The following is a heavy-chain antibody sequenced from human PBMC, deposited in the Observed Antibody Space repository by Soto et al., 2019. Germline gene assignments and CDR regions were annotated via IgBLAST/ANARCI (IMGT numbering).Heavy chain of an antibody. Sequence: ESGGGLVQPGRSLRLSCAASGFTFDDYAMHWVRQAPGKGLEWVSGISWNSGTIVYADSVKGRFSISRDNAKNSLYLQMNSLRPEDTALYYCAKDMRGGSSSSRYFYGMDVWGQGTTVTVSS. CDR1: GFTFDDYA. D-gene: IGHD6-13*01. J-gene: IGHJ6*02. CDR3: AKDMRGGSSSSRYFYGMDV. V-gene: IGHV3-9*01. CDR2: ISWNSGTI.